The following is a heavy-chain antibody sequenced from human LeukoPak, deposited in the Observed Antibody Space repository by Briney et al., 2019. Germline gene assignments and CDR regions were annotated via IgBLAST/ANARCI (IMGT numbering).Heavy chain of an antibody. CDR1: GGSISSGGYY. J-gene: IGHJ4*02. D-gene: IGHD6-19*01. CDR3: ARDRGSGSDY. V-gene: IGHV4-30-2*01. CDR2: IYHSGST. Sequence: SETLSLTCTVSGGSISSGGYYWSWIRQPPGKGLEWIGYIYHSGSTYYNPSLKSRVTISVDRSKNQFSLKLSSVTAADTAVYYCARDRGSGSDYRGQGTLVTVSS.